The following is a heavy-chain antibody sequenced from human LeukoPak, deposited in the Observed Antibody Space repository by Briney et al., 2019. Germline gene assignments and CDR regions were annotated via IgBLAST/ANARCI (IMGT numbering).Heavy chain of an antibody. Sequence: GGSLRLSCAASGFTFSSYAMSWVRQAPGKGLEWVAVMSNDGSIKKYANSVKGRFTISRDNSKNTLYLQMDSLRAEDTAVYYCAREFTIFGVVIQRYDAFDIWGQGTMVTVSS. V-gene: IGHV3-30-3*01. D-gene: IGHD3-3*01. CDR3: AREFTIFGVVIQRYDAFDI. CDR1: GFTFSSYA. CDR2: MSNDGSIK. J-gene: IGHJ3*02.